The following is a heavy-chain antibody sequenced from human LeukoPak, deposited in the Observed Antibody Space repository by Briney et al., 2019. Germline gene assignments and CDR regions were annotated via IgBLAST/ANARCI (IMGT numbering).Heavy chain of an antibody. J-gene: IGHJ3*02. CDR3: AKSNGYGLVDI. V-gene: IGHV4-59*12. CDR1: GGSISSYY. Sequence: SETLSLTCTVSGGSISSYYWSWIRQPPGKGLEWIGYVYYSGSTNYNPSLKSRVTISLDTSRNQFSLKLNSVTAADTAVYYCAKSNGYGLVDIWGQGTMVTVSS. CDR2: VYYSGST. D-gene: IGHD3-10*01.